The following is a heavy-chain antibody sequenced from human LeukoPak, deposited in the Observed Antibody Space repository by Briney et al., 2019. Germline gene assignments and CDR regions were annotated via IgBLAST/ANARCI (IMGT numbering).Heavy chain of an antibody. D-gene: IGHD2-21*02. J-gene: IGHJ4*02. V-gene: IGHV3-23*01. CDR2: ISGSGGTT. CDR1: GFTFSRYA. Sequence: GSLRLSCAASGFTFSRYAMSWVRQAPGKGLEWVSAISGSGGTTYYADSVKGRFTISRDNSKSTLYLQMNGLRAEDTAVYYCAKEDCGVDCSTFDYWGQGTLVTVSS. CDR3: AKEDCGVDCSTFDY.